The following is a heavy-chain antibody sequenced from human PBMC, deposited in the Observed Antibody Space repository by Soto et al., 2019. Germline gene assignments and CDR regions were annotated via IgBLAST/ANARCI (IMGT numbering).Heavy chain of an antibody. V-gene: IGHV1-18*01. CDR3: ARGHYILTGWKFEF. J-gene: IGHJ4*02. D-gene: IGHD4-4*01. Sequence: QAQLVQSGSEVKKPGASVKVSCKASGYIFTDFGVNWLRQAPGQGLEWLGWISAYNGNRVYAQSFQGRLTVTTDTTRDTSYLELTNLRSDDTAIYCYARGHYILTGWKFEFWAQGTLVTVSS. CDR2: ISAYNGNR. CDR1: GYIFTDFG.